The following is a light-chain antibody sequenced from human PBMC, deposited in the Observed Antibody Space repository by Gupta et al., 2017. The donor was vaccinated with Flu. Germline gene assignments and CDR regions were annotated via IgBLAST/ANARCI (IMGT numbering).Light chain of an antibody. V-gene: IGLV8-61*01. J-gene: IGLJ1*01. CDR1: SGSVSTSSY. CDR2: STN. Sequence: QTVVTQEPSLSVSPGGTVTLTCGLSSGSVSTSSYPSWYQQTPGQAPRTLIYSTNTRSSGVPERFSGSILGNKAALTITGAQADDESDYYCMLYVGGGIYVFGTGTKVTVL. CDR3: MLYVGGGIYV.